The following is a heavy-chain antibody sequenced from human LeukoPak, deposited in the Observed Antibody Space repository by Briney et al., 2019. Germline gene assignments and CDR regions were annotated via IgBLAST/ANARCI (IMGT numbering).Heavy chain of an antibody. D-gene: IGHD6-19*01. CDR2: MYYSGST. J-gene: IGHJ5*02. CDR3: ASTVAGKLYNWFDP. CDR1: GGSISGSSYY. V-gene: IGHV4-39*01. Sequence: SETLSLTCTVSGGSISGSSYYWGWIRQPPGKGLEWIVNMYYSGSTYYNPSLKSRLTISVDTSTNPLSLKLSSVTAADTAVYYCASTVAGKLYNWFDPWGQGTLVTVSS.